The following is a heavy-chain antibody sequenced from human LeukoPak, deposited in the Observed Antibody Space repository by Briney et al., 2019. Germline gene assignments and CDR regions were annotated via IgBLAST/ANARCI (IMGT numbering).Heavy chain of an antibody. CDR1: GGSISSYY. CDR2: IYYSGGT. J-gene: IGHJ4*02. V-gene: IGHV4-59*01. D-gene: IGHD6-19*01. CDR3: ARDTTKTSSGYDY. Sequence: TASETLSLTCTVSGGSISSYYWSWIRQPPGKGLGWIGYIYYSGGTNYNPSLKSRVTISVDTSKHQFSLKLSSVTAADTAVYYCARDTTKTSSGYDYWGQGTLVTVSS.